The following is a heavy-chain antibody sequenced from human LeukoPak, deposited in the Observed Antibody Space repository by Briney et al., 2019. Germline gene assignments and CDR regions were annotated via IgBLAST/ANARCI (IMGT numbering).Heavy chain of an antibody. CDR3: ARDHPFGRYFDY. CDR2: IYYSGST. J-gene: IGHJ4*02. V-gene: IGHV4-61*01. Sequence: SETLSLTCTVSGGSISSSSYYWGSIRQPPGKGLEWIGYIYYSGSTNYNPSLKSRVTISVDTSKNQFSLKLSSLTAADTAVYYCARDHPFGRYFDYWGQGTLVTVSS. CDR1: GGSISSSSYY. D-gene: IGHD3-3*01.